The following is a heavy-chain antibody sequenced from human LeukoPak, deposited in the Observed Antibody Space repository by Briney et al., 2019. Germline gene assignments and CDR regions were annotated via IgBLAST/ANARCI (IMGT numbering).Heavy chain of an antibody. V-gene: IGHV3-21*01. D-gene: IGHD7-27*01. CDR1: GFTFSNYN. CDR3: ARESGEAFDI. CDR2: ISDNSRSM. J-gene: IGHJ3*02. Sequence: GGSLRLSCAASGFTFSNYNMIWVRQAPGKGLEWVSSISDNSRSMYYADSVKGRFTISRDNAKNSLFLQINSLRAEDTAVYYCARESGEAFDIWGQGTMVTVSS.